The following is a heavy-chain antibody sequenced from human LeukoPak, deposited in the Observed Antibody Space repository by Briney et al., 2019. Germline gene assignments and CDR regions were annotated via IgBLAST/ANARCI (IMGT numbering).Heavy chain of an antibody. CDR1: GFTFSTYS. CDR2: ISSSISTM. Sequence: GGSLRLSCAASGFTFSTYSMNWVRQAPGKGLEWVSYISSSISTMYYADSVEGRFTISRDNAKTSLYLQMNSLRAEDTAIYYCAKDMQGSYWGQGTLVTVSS. V-gene: IGHV3-48*01. J-gene: IGHJ4*02. D-gene: IGHD2-2*01. CDR3: AKDMQGSY.